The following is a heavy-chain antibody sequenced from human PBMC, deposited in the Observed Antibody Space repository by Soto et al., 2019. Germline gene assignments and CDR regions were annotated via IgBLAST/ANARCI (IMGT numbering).Heavy chain of an antibody. J-gene: IGHJ6*02. CDR3: ARVRDAASQFYTPHGMDV. CDR2: MDPSTGGT. V-gene: IGHV1-2*02. CDR1: GYNLGPYY. Sequence: DSGQVSCKASGYNLGPYYTYWVRQAPGRGLEWVGLMDPSTGGTDSEERLRDRVTMTRDTSINTAYMELRRLRSDDTAIYFCARVRDAASQFYTPHGMDVGGQGTTVTFS. D-gene: IGHD2-15*01.